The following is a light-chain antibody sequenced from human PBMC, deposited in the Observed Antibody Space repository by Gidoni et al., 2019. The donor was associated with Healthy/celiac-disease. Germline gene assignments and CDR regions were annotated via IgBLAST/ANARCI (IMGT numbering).Light chain of an antibody. CDR2: GKN. J-gene: IGLJ2*01. V-gene: IGLV3-19*01. CDR1: SLRSYY. CDR3: NCRDSSGNHLVV. Sequence: SSELTQDPAVSVALGQTVRITCQGDSLRSYYASWYQQKPGQAPLLVVYGKNNRPSGIPDRFSGSSSGNTASLTITGAQAEDEADYYCNCRDSSGNHLVVFGGGTKLTVL.